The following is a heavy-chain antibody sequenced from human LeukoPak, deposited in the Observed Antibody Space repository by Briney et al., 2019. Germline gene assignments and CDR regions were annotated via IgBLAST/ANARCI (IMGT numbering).Heavy chain of an antibody. CDR3: ARDSSSWYGLADY. V-gene: IGHV1-2*02. Sequence: ASVKVSCKASGYSFTRYYIHWVRQAPGQGLEWMGWINPNSGGTNYAQKFQGRVTMTRDTSISTAYMELSRLRSDDTAVYYCARDSSSWYGLADYWGQGTLVTVSS. CDR1: GYSFTRYY. D-gene: IGHD6-13*01. CDR2: INPNSGGT. J-gene: IGHJ4*02.